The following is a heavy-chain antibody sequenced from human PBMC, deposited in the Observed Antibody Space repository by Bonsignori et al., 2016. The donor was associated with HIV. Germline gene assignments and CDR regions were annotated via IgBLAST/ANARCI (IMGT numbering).Heavy chain of an antibody. J-gene: IGHJ3*02. CDR2: ISAYNGNT. Sequence: ASVKVSCKASGYTFTSYGISWVRQAPGQGLEWMGWISAYNGNTNYAQKLQGRVTMTTDTSTSTAYMELRSLRSDDTAVYYCACERVRYYGDYPRGAFDIWGQGTMVTVSS. V-gene: IGHV1-18*01. D-gene: IGHD4-17*01. CDR1: GYTFTSYG. CDR3: ACERVRYYGDYPRGAFDI.